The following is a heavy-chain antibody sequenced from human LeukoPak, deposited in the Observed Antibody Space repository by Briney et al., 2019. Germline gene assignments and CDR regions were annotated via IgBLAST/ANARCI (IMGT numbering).Heavy chain of an antibody. Sequence: GGSLRLSCAASGITSSSNYMSWVRQAPGKGLEWVSVIYTGGSAYYADSVKGRFTISRDNTKNTLYLQMNSLRAEDTAVYYCARGRDGYHLSPWDYWGQGTLVTVSS. J-gene: IGHJ4*02. V-gene: IGHV3-66*01. CDR3: ARGRDGYHLSPWDY. CDR2: IYTGGSA. D-gene: IGHD5-24*01. CDR1: GITSSSNY.